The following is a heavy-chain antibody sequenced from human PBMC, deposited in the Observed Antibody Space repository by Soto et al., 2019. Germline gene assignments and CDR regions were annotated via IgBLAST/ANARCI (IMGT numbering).Heavy chain of an antibody. CDR3: ARDGEEYGVYYY. Sequence: ASVKVSCKASGYTFTGYYMHWVRQVPGQGLEWMGWINSRTGVTNYAQKFQGWVTMTRDTSISTAYMEVSRLKSDDTAVYYCARDGEEYGVYYYWGQGTLVT. D-gene: IGHD4-17*01. J-gene: IGHJ4*02. V-gene: IGHV1-2*04. CDR2: INSRTGVT. CDR1: GYTFTGYY.